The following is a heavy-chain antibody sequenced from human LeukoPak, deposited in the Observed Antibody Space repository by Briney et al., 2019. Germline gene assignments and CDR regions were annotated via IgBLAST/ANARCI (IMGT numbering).Heavy chain of an antibody. CDR2: INTDGSST. J-gene: IGHJ4*02. CDR1: GFTFNSYW. D-gene: IGHD3-22*01. CDR3: VVWGEDSSGHRFDH. V-gene: IGHV3-74*01. Sequence: GGSLRLSCAASGFTFNSYWMHWVRQAPGKGLLWVSRINTDGSSTHYADSVKGRLTISGDNAKNMLYLQMNGLRAEDTAVYYCVVWGEDSSGHRFDHWGQGTLVIVSS.